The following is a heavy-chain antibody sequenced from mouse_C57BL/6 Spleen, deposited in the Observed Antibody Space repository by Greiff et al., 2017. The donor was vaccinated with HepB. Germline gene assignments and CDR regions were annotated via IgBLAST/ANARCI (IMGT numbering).Heavy chain of an antibody. V-gene: IGHV1-18*01. CDR1: GYTFTDYN. CDR3: ARAEDYGSSYPFAY. D-gene: IGHD1-1*01. Sequence: LVKPGASVKIPCKASGYTFTDYNMDWVKQSHGKSLEWIGDINPNNGGTIYNQKFKGKATLTVDKSSSTAYMELRSLTSEDTAVYYCARAEDYGSSYPFAYWGQGTLVTVSA. J-gene: IGHJ3*01. CDR2: INPNNGGT.